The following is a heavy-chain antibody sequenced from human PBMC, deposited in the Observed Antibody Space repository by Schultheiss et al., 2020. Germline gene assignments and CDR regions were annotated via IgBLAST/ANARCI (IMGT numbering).Heavy chain of an antibody. Sequence: SETLSLTCAVSGGSISSSNWWSWVRQPPGKGLEWIGEIYHSGSTNYNPSLKSRVTISVDKSKIQFSLKLSSVTAADTAVYYCARTYTIFGVAYGMDVWGQGTTVTVYS. CDR2: IYHSGST. J-gene: IGHJ6*02. CDR1: GGSISSSNW. CDR3: ARTYTIFGVAYGMDV. D-gene: IGHD3-3*01. V-gene: IGHV4-4*02.